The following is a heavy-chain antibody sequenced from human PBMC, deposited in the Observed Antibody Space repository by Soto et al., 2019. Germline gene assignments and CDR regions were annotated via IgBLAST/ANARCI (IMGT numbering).Heavy chain of an antibody. D-gene: IGHD3-10*01. Sequence: GSLRLSCAASGFTFSIYDMHWVRQATGKGLEWVSAIGTAGDTYYPGSVKGRFTISRENAKNSLYLQMNSLRAGDTAVYYCARRARATYYYGSGSRAEYYMDVWGKGTTVTVSS. CDR1: GFTFSIYD. CDR3: ARRARATYYYGSGSRAEYYMDV. J-gene: IGHJ6*03. V-gene: IGHV3-13*01. CDR2: IGTAGDT.